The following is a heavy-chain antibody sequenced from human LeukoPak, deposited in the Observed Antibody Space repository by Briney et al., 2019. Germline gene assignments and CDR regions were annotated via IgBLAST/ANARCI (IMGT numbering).Heavy chain of an antibody. J-gene: IGHJ2*01. CDR2: IIPIFGTA. CDR1: GGTFSSYA. Sequence: SVKVSCKASGGTFSSYAISWVRQAPGQGLEWMGGIIPIFGTANYAQKFQGRVTITADESTSTAYMELSSLRSEDTAVYYCARAGYCSSTSRIWYFDLWGRGTLVTVSS. V-gene: IGHV1-69*01. D-gene: IGHD2-2*01. CDR3: ARAGYCSSTSRIWYFDL.